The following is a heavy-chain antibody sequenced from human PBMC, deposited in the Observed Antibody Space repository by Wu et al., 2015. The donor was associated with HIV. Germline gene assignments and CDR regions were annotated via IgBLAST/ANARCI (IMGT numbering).Heavy chain of an antibody. D-gene: IGHD3-22*01. J-gene: IGHJ2*01. V-gene: IGHV1-69*05. CDR3: ARGRGFAEWEGAAILTSITMIVVVYF. Sequence: QVQLVQSGAEVKKPGSSVKVSCKTSGGSFGNYAITWVRQVPGQGLEWMGGIIPMFATTNYGQKFQGRVTITPPGASTGTAYMDLTSLRPDDTATYYCARGRGFAEWEGAAILTSITMIVVVYF. CDR2: IIPMFATT. CDR1: GGSFGNYA.